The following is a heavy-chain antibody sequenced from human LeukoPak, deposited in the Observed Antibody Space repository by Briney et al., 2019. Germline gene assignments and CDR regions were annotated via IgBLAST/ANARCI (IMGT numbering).Heavy chain of an antibody. V-gene: IGHV1-18*04. D-gene: IGHD3-22*01. CDR2: ISAYNGNT. CDR3: AREGYYDSSGYYYFDY. CDR1: GYTFSSYC. J-gene: IGHJ4*02. Sequence: GASVKVSCKASGYTFSSYCMHWVRQAPGQGLEWMGWISAYNGNTNYAQKLQGRVTMTTDTSTSTAYMELRSLRSDDTAVYYCAREGYYDSSGYYYFDYWGQGTLVTVSS.